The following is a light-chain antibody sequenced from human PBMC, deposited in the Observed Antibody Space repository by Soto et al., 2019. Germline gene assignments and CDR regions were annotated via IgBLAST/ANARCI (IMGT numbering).Light chain of an antibody. V-gene: IGKV3-20*01. CDR1: QSVSSSY. CDR3: QQYNSYSPWT. J-gene: IGKJ1*01. CDR2: GAS. Sequence: IVLTKPPGSLALSPGEGATLSCRASQSVSSSYLAWYQQKPGQAPRLLIYGASSRATGIPDRFSGSGSGTDFTLTISSLQPDDFATYYCQQYNSYSPWTFGQGTKVDI.